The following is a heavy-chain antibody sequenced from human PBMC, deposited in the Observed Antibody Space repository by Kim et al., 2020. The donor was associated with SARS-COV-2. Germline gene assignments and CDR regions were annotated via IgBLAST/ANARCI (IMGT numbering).Heavy chain of an antibody. CDR2: ISGSGGST. CDR3: AKDRTSWGNGYFDY. J-gene: IGHJ4*02. Sequence: GGSLRLSCAASGFTFSSYAMSWVRQAPGKGLEWVSAISGSGGSTSYADSVKGRFTISRDNSKNTLYLQMNSLRAEDTAVYYCAKDRTSWGNGYFDYWGQGTLVTVSS. V-gene: IGHV3-23*01. CDR1: GFTFSSYA. D-gene: IGHD1-26*01.